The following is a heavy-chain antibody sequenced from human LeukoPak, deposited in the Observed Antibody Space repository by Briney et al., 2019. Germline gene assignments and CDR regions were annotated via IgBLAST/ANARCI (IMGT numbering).Heavy chain of an antibody. V-gene: IGHV3-74*01. CDR2: ISSDGSST. CDR1: GFTFRSHW. CDR3: ARDLGGVTDY. Sequence: GGSLRLSCGAYGFTFRSHWMHWVRQPPGKGLVWVSRISSDGSSTSYADPVKGRFTISRDNAKNTLYLQMNSLRAEDTAVYYCARDLGGVTDYWGQGTLVTVSS. J-gene: IGHJ4*02. D-gene: IGHD2-21*02.